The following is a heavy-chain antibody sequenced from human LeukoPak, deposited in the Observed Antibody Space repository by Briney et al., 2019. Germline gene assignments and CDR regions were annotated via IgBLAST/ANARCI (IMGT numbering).Heavy chain of an antibody. CDR3: ARDHSSSGYFDY. CDR1: GFTFSDYY. CDR2: ISSSSSYT. Sequence: GGSLRLSCAASGFTFSDYYMSWIRQAPGKGLEWVSYISSSSSYTNYADSVKGRFTISRDNAKNSLYLQMNSLRAEDTAVCYCARDHSSSGYFDYWGQGTLVTVSS. J-gene: IGHJ4*02. V-gene: IGHV3-11*05. D-gene: IGHD3-22*01.